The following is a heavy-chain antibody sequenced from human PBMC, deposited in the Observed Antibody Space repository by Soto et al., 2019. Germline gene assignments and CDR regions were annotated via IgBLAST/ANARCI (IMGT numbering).Heavy chain of an antibody. D-gene: IGHD4-17*01. CDR3: ATLTTVTPVGAFDI. V-gene: IGHV4-34*01. CDR2: INHSGST. CDR1: GGSFSGYY. Sequence: SETLSLTCAVYGGSFSGYYWSWIRRPPGKGQEWIGEINHSGSTNYNPSLKSRVTISVDTSKNQFSLKLSSVTAADTAVYYCATLTTVTPVGAFDIWGQGTMVTVSS. J-gene: IGHJ3*02.